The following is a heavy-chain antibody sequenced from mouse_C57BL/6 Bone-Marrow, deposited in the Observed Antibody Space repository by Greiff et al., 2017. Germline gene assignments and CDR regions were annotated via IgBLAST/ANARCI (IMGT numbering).Heavy chain of an antibody. CDR1: GYTFTSYG. D-gene: IGHD2-2*01. J-gene: IGHJ3*01. CDR2: IYPRSGNT. V-gene: IGHV1-81*01. Sequence: QVQLKESGAELARPGASVKLSCKASGYTFTSYGISWVKQRTGQGLEWIGEIYPRSGNTYYNEKFKGKATLTADKSSSTAYMELRSLTSEDSAVYFCARCNGYGSFAYWGQGTLVTVSA. CDR3: ARCNGYGSFAY.